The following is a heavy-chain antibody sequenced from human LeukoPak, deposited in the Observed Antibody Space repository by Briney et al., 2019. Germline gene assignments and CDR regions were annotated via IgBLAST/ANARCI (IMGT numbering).Heavy chain of an antibody. Sequence: GGSLRLSCAASGFTFSSYGMHWVRQAPGKGLEWVAVISYDGSNKYYADSVKGRFTISRDNSKNTLYLQMNSLRAEDTAVYYCAKDSGRIFAVFAFDIWGQGTMVTVSS. J-gene: IGHJ3*02. CDR2: ISYDGSNK. CDR3: AKDSGRIFAVFAFDI. V-gene: IGHV3-30*18. CDR1: GFTFSSYG. D-gene: IGHD2-15*01.